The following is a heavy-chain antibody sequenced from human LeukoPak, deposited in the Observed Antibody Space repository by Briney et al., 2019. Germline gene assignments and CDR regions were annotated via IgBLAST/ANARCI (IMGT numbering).Heavy chain of an antibody. Sequence: GGSLRLSCAASGFTFSTYSMNWVRQAPGKGLEWVSSISSNSRYIYYADSMRGRFTISRDNAKNSLYLQMNSLKPEDTAVYYCARDHDYEGLKGNYWGRGTMVTVSS. CDR3: ARDHDYEGLKGNY. CDR2: ISSNSRYI. D-gene: IGHD3-16*01. CDR1: GFTFSTYS. V-gene: IGHV3-21*06. J-gene: IGHJ4*02.